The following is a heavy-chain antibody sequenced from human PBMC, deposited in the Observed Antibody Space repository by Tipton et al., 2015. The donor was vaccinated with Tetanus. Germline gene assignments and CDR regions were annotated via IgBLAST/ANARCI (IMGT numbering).Heavy chain of an antibody. V-gene: IGHV1-2*02. Sequence: QLVQSGAEVEKPGASVKVSCKASGYTFTGYYMYWVRQAPGEGLEGMGWIDPNSGGTIYAQKFQGRVTMTRDTSISTVYMELSRLRSDDTAVYYCARDRGDYIYYGMDVWGPGTTVTVSS. D-gene: IGHD3-22*01. CDR2: IDPNSGGT. J-gene: IGHJ6*02. CDR3: ARDRGDYIYYGMDV. CDR1: GYTFTGYY.